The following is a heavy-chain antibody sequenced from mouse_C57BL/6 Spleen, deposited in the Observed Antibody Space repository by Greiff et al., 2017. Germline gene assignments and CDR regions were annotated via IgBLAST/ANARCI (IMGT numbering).Heavy chain of an antibody. CDR3: TTDGSRFGD. Sequence: VQLQQSGAELVRPGASVKLSCTASGFTFTDDYMHWVKQRPEQGLEWIGWIDPENGDTEYASKFQGTATITSDTSSNTAYLQLSSLTSEDTAVYYCTTDGSRFGDWGQGTLVTVYA. CDR1: GFTFTDDY. V-gene: IGHV14-4*01. D-gene: IGHD5-1*01. CDR2: IDPENGDT. J-gene: IGHJ3*02.